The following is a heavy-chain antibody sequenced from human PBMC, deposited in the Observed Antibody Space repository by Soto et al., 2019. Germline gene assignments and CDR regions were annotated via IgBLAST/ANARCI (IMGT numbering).Heavy chain of an antibody. D-gene: IGHD2-15*01. CDR3: ARLKYCSGGSCPSFDY. CDR2: IYPGDSDT. CDR1: GYSFTSYW. J-gene: IGHJ4*02. Sequence: PGESLKISCKGSGYSFTSYWIGWVRQMPGKGLEWMGIIYPGDSDTRYSPSFQGQVTISADKSISTAYLQWSSLKASDTAMYYCARLKYCSGGSCPSFDYWGQGTMVTVSA. V-gene: IGHV5-51*01.